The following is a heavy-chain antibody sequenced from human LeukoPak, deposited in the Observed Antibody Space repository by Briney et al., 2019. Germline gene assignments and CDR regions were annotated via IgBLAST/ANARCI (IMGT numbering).Heavy chain of an antibody. CDR2: INPNSGGT. Sequence: GASVKVSCKASGYTFTGYYMHWVRQAPGQGLEWMGWINPNSGGTNYAQKFQGRVTMTRDTSISTAYMELSRLRSDDTAVYYCARARYSSGWYGSNFDYWGQGTLVTVSS. J-gene: IGHJ4*02. D-gene: IGHD6-19*01. V-gene: IGHV1-2*02. CDR3: ARARYSSGWYGSNFDY. CDR1: GYTFTGYY.